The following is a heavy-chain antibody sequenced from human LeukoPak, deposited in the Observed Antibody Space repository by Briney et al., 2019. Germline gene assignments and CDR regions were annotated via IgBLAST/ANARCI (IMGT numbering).Heavy chain of an antibody. J-gene: IGHJ4*02. CDR3: ARARVGATTRYYFDY. D-gene: IGHD1-26*01. CDR1: GYTFTSYD. V-gene: IGHV1-8*03. CDR2: MNPNSGNT. Sequence: ASVKVSCKASGYTFTSYDIKWVRQATGQGLEWMVWMNPNSGNTGYAQKFQGRVTITRNTSISTAYMELSSLRSEDTAVYYCARARVGATTRYYFDYWGQGTLVTVSS.